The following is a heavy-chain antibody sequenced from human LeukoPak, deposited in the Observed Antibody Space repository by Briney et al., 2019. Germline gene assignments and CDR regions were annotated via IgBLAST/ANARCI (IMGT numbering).Heavy chain of an antibody. CDR3: ARDHGRYYGSGSYYNFDY. V-gene: IGHV1-69*13. J-gene: IGHJ4*02. Sequence: ASVKVSCKASGGTFSSYAIGWVRQAPGQGLEWMGGIIPIFGTANYAQKFQGRVTITADESTSTAYMELSSLRSEDTAVYYCARDHGRYYGSGSYYNFDYWGQGTLVTVSS. CDR2: IIPIFGTA. D-gene: IGHD3-10*01. CDR1: GGTFSSYA.